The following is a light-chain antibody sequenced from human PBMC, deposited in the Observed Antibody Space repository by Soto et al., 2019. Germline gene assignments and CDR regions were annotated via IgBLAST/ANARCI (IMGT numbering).Light chain of an antibody. J-gene: IGLJ1*01. CDR3: SSYRAYRTLEG. CDR1: NTDIGGYNY. V-gene: IGLV2-14*03. CDR2: DVT. Sequence: QSVMTPPDSVSASLGDSITISRTGTNTDIGGYNYVSWYQQHPGKAPKLVIYDVTSRPSGIPNRFSGSKSGFTASLTISGLQAEDDAHYFCSSYRAYRTLEGFGTGTKVTVL.